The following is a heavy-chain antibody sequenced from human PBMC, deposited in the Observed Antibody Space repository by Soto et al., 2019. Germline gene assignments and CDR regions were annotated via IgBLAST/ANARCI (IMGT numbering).Heavy chain of an antibody. V-gene: IGHV1-3*01. J-gene: IGHJ4*02. CDR2: INAGNGNP. CDR3: ARFYCSGDRCYFDY. D-gene: IGHD2-15*01. CDR1: GYTFTTYA. Sequence: ASVKVSCKASGYTFTTYAMHWVRQAPGQRLEWMGWINAGNGNPKYSQKFQGRVTITRDTSASTAYMELSSLRSEDTAVYYCARFYCSGDRCYFDYWGQGTLVTVSS.